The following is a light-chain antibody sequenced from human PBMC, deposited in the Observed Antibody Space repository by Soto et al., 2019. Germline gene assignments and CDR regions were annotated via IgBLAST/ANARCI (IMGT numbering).Light chain of an antibody. CDR2: EVN. CDR3: CSYAGSSTYV. J-gene: IGLJ1*01. V-gene: IGLV2-23*02. CDR1: DSDVGRYKF. Sequence: QSVLTQPASVSGSPGQSITVSCTGTDSDVGRYKFVSWYQQHPGKAPKVIIFEVNRRPSGVSDRLSGSRSGNTASLTISCLQAEDEAEYYCCSYAGSSTYVFGTGTKVTVL.